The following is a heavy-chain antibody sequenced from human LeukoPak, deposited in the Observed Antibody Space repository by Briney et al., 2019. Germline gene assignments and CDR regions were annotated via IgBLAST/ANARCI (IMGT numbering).Heavy chain of an antibody. Sequence: SQTLSLTCTVSGGSISSGTYYWRWIRQPAGKGLEWIVRIYTSGSTNYNPSLKSRVTISVDTSKNQFSLKLSAVTAADTAVYSCARETRNTNLGSNWFAPGGQGPL. D-gene: IGHD1/OR15-1a*01. CDR1: GGSISSGTYY. V-gene: IGHV4-61*02. CDR2: IYTSGST. J-gene: IGHJ5*02. CDR3: ARETRNTNLGSNWFAP.